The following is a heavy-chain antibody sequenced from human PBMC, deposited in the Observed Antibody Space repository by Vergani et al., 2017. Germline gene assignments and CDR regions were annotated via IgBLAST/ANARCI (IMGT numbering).Heavy chain of an antibody. CDR3: TRGRMFIRVIAIHYKTG. CDR1: GGSLSSYY. D-gene: IGHD2-21*01. J-gene: IGHJ6*03. Sequence: QVQLQESGPGLVTPSETLSLICTVPGGSLSSYYWSWIRQPAGKGLEWIGRIYTSGSTNYNPSLKSRVTMSVDTSKNQFSLKRSSVAAADTAVYFCTRGRMFIRVIAIHYKTGWSKGSTVTVSS. V-gene: IGHV4-4*07. CDR2: IYTSGST.